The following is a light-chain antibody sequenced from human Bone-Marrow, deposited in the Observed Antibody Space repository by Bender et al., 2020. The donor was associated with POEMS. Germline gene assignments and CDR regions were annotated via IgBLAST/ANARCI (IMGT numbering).Light chain of an antibody. CDR1: DSNFGGNN. J-gene: IGLJ2*01. CDR2: SNY. V-gene: IGLV1-44*01. CDR3: QSADRSGSYVV. Sequence: QSVLTQPPSASGTPGQSVIISCSGTDSNFGGNNVNWYQHLPGTAPRLVVYSNYQRPSGIPERLSGSSSGTTATLTITGVQAEDEADYYCQSADRSGSYVVFGGGTKVTVL.